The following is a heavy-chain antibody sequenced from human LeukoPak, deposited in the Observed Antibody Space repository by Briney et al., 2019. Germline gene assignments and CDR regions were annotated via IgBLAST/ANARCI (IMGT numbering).Heavy chain of an antibody. V-gene: IGHV3-23*01. CDR2: ISGSGGST. D-gene: IGHD6-19*01. CDR1: GFTFSSYP. J-gene: IGHJ4*02. CDR3: AKDSLYSSGWSNYFDY. Sequence: PGGSLRLSFAASGFTFSSYPMSWVRQAPGKGLEGVSLISGSGGSTYYSDSVKGRFTISRDNSKNTLYLQMNSLRAEDTAVYYCAKDSLYSSGWSNYFDYWGQGTLVTVSS.